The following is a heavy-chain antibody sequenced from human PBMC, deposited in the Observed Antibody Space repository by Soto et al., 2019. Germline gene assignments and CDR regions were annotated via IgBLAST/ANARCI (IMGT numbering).Heavy chain of an antibody. V-gene: IGHV4-34*01. Sequence: SETLSLTCAVYGGSGGSFSGYYWSWIRQPPGKGLEWIGEINHSGSTNYNPSLKSRVTISVDTSKNQFSLKLSSVTAADTAVYYCARAAPSDIAEAGIVWFDPWGQGTLVTVSS. D-gene: IGHD6-13*01. CDR3: ARAAPSDIAEAGIVWFDP. J-gene: IGHJ5*02. CDR1: GGSGGSFSGYY. CDR2: INHSGST.